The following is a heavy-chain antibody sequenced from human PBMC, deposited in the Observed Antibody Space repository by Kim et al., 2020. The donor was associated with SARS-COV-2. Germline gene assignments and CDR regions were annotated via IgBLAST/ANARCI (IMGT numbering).Heavy chain of an antibody. J-gene: IGHJ3*02. CDR2: INTNTGNP. D-gene: IGHD3-16*02. CDR1: GYTFTSYA. Sequence: ASVKVSCKASGYTFTSYAMNWVRQAPGQGLEWMGWINTNTGNPTYAQGFTGRFVFSLDTSVSTAYLQISSLKAEDTAVYYCARDRVHVYVWGSYRYTEDAFDIWGQGTMVTVSS. V-gene: IGHV7-4-1*02. CDR3: ARDRVHVYVWGSYRYTEDAFDI.